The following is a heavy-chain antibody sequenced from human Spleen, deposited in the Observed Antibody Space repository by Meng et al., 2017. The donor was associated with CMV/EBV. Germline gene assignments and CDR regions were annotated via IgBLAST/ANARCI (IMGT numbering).Heavy chain of an antibody. CDR2: IKQDGSEK. CDR1: GFTFSSYW. Sequence: GGSLRLSCAASGFTFSSYWMHWVRQAPGKGLEWVANIKQDGSEKYYVDSVKGRFTISRDNAKNSLYLQMNSLRAEDTAVYYCAREQNYYDSSGYLSGGMDVWGQGTTVTVSS. D-gene: IGHD3-22*01. CDR3: AREQNYYDSSGYLSGGMDV. J-gene: IGHJ6*02. V-gene: IGHV3-7*01.